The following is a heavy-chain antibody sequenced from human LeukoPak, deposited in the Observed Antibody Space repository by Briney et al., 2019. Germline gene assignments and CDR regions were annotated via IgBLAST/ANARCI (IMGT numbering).Heavy chain of an antibody. Sequence: GESLKISCKGSGYSFTSYWVGWVRQMPGKGLEWMGIIYPGDSDTRYSPSFQGQVTISADKPISTAYLQWSSLKASDTAMYYCARPREDSSGWYEYWGQGTLVTVSS. CDR2: IYPGDSDT. CDR3: ARPREDSSGWYEY. V-gene: IGHV5-51*01. D-gene: IGHD6-19*01. J-gene: IGHJ4*02. CDR1: GYSFTSYW.